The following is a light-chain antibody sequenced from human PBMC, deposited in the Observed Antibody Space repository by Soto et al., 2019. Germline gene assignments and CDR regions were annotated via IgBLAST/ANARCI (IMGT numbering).Light chain of an antibody. Sequence: EVVMTQSRATLSVSPGERATLSCWASQSVSSNLAWYQQKPGQAPRLLIYGASTRATGIPARFSGSGSGTEFTLTISSLQSEDFAVYYCQQYNNWPLTFGGGTKVDIK. V-gene: IGKV3D-15*01. J-gene: IGKJ4*01. CDR2: GAS. CDR3: QQYNNWPLT. CDR1: QSVSSN.